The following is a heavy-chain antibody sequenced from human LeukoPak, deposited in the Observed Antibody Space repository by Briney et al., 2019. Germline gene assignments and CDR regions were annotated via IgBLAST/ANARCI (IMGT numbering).Heavy chain of an antibody. D-gene: IGHD2-2*01. CDR3: ARGVRRSSLVPSTLTRRDYYYYMDV. J-gene: IGHJ6*03. CDR2: INHSGST. V-gene: IGHV4-34*01. Sequence: PSETLSLTCAVYGGSFSGYYWSWIRQPPGKGLEWIGEINHSGSTNYNPSLKSRVTISVDTSKNQFSLKLSSVTAADTAVYYCARGVRRSSLVPSTLTRRDYYYYMDVWGKGTTVTVSS. CDR1: GGSFSGYY.